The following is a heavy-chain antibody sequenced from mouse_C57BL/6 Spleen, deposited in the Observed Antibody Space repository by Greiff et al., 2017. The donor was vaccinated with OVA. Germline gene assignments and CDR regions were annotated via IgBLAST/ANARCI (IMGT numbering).Heavy chain of an antibody. V-gene: IGHV1-54*01. Sequence: QVQLKESGAELVRPGTSVKVSCKASGYAFTNYLIEWVKQRPGQGLEWIGVINPGSGGTNYNEKFKGKATLTADKSSSTAYMQLSSLTSEDSAVYFCARTMKYGYEDYYAMDYWGQGTSVTVSS. CDR3: ARTMKYGYEDYYAMDY. CDR2: INPGSGGT. CDR1: GYAFTNYL. D-gene: IGHD2-2*01. J-gene: IGHJ4*01.